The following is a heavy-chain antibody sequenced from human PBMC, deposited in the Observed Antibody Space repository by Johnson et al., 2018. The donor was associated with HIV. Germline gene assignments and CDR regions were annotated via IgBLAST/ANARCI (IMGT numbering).Heavy chain of an antibody. V-gene: IGHV3-20*04. D-gene: IGHD6-13*01. CDR1: GFTFEDYG. Sequence: EQLVESGGGVVRPGGSLRLSCAASGFTFEDYGMSWVRQPPGKGLEWVSGMNWGGGSTAYADSMKGRFTISRDNDKKSLYLHVNSLGAEDTAFYYCARGKGAAAGLDAFDIWGQGTMVTVSS. CDR3: ARGKGAAAGLDAFDI. CDR2: MNWGGGST. J-gene: IGHJ3*02.